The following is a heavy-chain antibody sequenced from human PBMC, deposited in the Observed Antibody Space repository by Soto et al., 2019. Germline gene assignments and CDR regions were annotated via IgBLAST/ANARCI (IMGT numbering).Heavy chain of an antibody. V-gene: IGHV3-23*01. Sequence: EVQLLESGGGLVQPGGWLRLSCAGSGFTFSSYGMSWVRQAPGKWLECVAIISGIGGSTYYADFVKGRFTISRDNSKNTLYLQLNSPTAEDTAVYNCASRSSGRYFDYWGQGTLVTVSS. CDR3: ASRSSGRYFDY. J-gene: IGHJ4*02. CDR2: ISGIGGST. CDR1: GFTFSSYG. D-gene: IGHD6-19*01.